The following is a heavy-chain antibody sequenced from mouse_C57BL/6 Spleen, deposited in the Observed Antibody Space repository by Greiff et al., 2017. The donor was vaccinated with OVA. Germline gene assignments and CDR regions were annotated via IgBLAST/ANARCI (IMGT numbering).Heavy chain of an antibody. CDR2: IDPENGDT. J-gene: IGHJ4*01. CDR3: TTYGYLYAMDY. V-gene: IGHV14-4*01. Sequence: DVKLVESGAELVRPGASVKLSCTASGFNIKDDYMHWVKQRPEQGLEWIGWIDPENGDTEYASKFQGKATITADTSSNTAYLQLSSLTSEDTAVYYCTTYGYLYAMDYWGQGTSVTVSS. D-gene: IGHD2-2*01. CDR1: GFNIKDDY.